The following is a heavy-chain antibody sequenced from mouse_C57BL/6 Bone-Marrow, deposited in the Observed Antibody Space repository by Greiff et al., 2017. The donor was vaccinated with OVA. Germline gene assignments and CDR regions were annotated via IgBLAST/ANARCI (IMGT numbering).Heavy chain of an antibody. D-gene: IGHD2-4*01. CDR1: GYTFTSYW. Sequence: VQGVESGPELVKPRASVKMSCKASGYTFTSYWITWVQQRPGQGLEWIGDIYPGSGSTNYNEKFKSKATLTVDTSSSTAYMQLSSLTSEDSAVYYCARSGDYPFAYWGQGTLVTVSA. J-gene: IGHJ3*01. V-gene: IGHV1-55*01. CDR2: IYPGSGST. CDR3: ARSGDYPFAY.